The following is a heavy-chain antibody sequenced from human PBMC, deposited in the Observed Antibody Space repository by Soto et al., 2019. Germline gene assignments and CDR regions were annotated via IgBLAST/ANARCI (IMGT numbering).Heavy chain of an antibody. V-gene: IGHV3-21*01. CDR3: AREPPGNLEDIVVVPAARGSYYYYGMHV. D-gene: IGHD2-2*01. CDR1: GFTFSSYS. CDR2: ISSSSSYI. J-gene: IGHJ6*02. Sequence: EVQLVESGGGLVKPGGSLRLSCAASGFTFSSYSMNWVRQAPGKGLEWVSSISSSSSYIYYADSVKGRFTISRDNAKNSLYLQMNSLRAEDTAVYYCAREPPGNLEDIVVVPAARGSYYYYGMHVWGQGTTVTVSS.